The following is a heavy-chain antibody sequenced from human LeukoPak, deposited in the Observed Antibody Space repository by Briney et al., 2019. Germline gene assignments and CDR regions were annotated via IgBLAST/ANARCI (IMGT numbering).Heavy chain of an antibody. V-gene: IGHV3-21*01. J-gene: IGHJ3*02. CDR2: ISSSGNDV. Sequence: GGSLRLSCAPSRFTLRSFSMNWVRHAPGKRVEWVSFISSSGNDVYYADSVKGRFTTSRDNAKNSLYLQMNSLRAEDTAAYYCARDYYYDSKAFDIWGQGTMVTVSS. CDR3: ARDYYYDSKAFDI. CDR1: RFTLRSFS. D-gene: IGHD3-22*01.